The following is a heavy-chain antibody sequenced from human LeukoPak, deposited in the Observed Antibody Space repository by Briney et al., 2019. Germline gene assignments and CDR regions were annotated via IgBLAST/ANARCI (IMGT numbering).Heavy chain of an antibody. CDR2: IYYSGST. Sequence: SETLSLTCTVSGGSISSCYWSWIRQPPGKGLEWIGYIYYSGSTNYNPSLKSRVTISVDTSKNQFSLKLSSVTAADTAVYYCARLPVTTDYYGMDVWGQGTTVTVSS. D-gene: IGHD4-11*01. J-gene: IGHJ6*02. CDR1: GGSISSCY. V-gene: IGHV4-59*08. CDR3: ARLPVTTDYYGMDV.